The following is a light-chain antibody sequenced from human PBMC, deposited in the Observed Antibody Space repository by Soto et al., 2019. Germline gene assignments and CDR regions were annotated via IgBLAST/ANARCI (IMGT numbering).Light chain of an antibody. J-gene: IGKJ1*01. CDR3: QPSGSSRT. Sequence: EIVLTQSPGTLSLSPGERATLSCRASQSVSSSYLAWYQQKPGQAPRLLIYGASSRATGIPDRFSGSGSGTDFTLTISRLEPEDFAVYPSQPSGSSRTFRQGTQ. CDR2: GAS. CDR1: QSVSSSY. V-gene: IGKV3-20*01.